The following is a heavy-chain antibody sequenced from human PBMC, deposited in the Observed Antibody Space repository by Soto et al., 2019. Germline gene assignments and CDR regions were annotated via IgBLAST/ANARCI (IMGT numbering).Heavy chain of an antibody. V-gene: IGHV3-30-3*01. Sequence: QVQLVESGGGVVQPGRSLRLSCAASGFTFSSYAMHWVRQAPGKGLEWVAVISYDGSNKYYADSVKGRFTISRDNSKNTLYLQMNSLRAEDTAVYYCARDREEPGIAVAGDFDYWGQGTLVTVSS. J-gene: IGHJ4*02. D-gene: IGHD6-19*01. CDR1: GFTFSSYA. CDR3: ARDREEPGIAVAGDFDY. CDR2: ISYDGSNK.